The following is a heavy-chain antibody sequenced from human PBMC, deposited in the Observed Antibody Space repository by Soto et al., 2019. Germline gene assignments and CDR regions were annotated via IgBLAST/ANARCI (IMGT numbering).Heavy chain of an antibody. CDR1: GFTFYSHA. D-gene: IGHD6-6*01. CDR3: VDGGAIRRPPLVP. V-gene: IGHV3-23*01. J-gene: IGHJ5*02. Sequence: EVQLLESGGDLVQPGGSLRLSCAASGFTFYSHAMSWVRQAPGKGLELVSGTSASGGVTYYADSVKGPFTMSRDNAKNTLWLQMNSLRVEDTTGYYCVDGGAIRRPPLVPWVQGTLVIVSS. CDR2: TSASGGVT.